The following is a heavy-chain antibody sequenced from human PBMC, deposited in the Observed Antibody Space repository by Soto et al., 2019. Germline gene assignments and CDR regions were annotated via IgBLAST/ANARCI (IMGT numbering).Heavy chain of an antibody. CDR3: ARGGAVGVAGSAAFDM. D-gene: IGHD3-3*01. V-gene: IGHV1-2*02. Sequence: QLHLVQSGAVVKKPGASVTVSCSASGYPVTAYYMHWVRQAPGRGLEWMGGINPATGAAKYTQTFQGRVTMARDTSPGTVFMELRGLTSEDTAGFYCARGGAVGVAGSAAFDMWGQGTLVTVSS. J-gene: IGHJ3*02. CDR1: GYPVTAYY. CDR2: INPATGAA.